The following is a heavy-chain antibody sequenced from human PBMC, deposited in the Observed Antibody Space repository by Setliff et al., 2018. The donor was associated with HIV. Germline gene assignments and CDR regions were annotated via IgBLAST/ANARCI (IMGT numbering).Heavy chain of an antibody. CDR1: GFTINNHH. CDR3: ARDPRGAVAGFDY. CDR2: LYNDGST. Sequence: LRLSCAVSGFTINNHHMAWVRQAPGQGLEWVSALYNDGSTYYPDSVKGRFTISRDNSKNTLSLQMNRLRADDTAVYFCARDPRGAVAGFDYWGQGTLVTVSS. D-gene: IGHD6-19*01. V-gene: IGHV3-66*01. J-gene: IGHJ4*02.